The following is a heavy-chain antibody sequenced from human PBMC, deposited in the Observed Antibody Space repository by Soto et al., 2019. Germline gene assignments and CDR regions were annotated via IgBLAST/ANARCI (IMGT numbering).Heavy chain of an antibody. V-gene: IGHV3-33*01. Sequence: GWSLRLSCAASVFTFISYGMQWVRQAPGKGLEWVAVIWYDGSNKYYADSVKGRFTISRDNSKNTLYLQMNSLRAEDTAVYYCARDPNVLRYFDWSNGYYYYYGMDVWGQGTTVTVSS. CDR3: ARDPNVLRYFDWSNGYYYYYGMDV. CDR2: IWYDGSNK. D-gene: IGHD3-9*01. J-gene: IGHJ6*02. CDR1: VFTFISYG.